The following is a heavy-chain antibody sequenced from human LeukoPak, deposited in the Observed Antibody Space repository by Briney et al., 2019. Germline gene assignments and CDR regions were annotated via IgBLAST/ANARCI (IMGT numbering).Heavy chain of an antibody. Sequence: GGSLRLSCAASGFTVSSNYMSWVREAPGKGLEWVSVIYSGGSTYYADSVKGRFTISRHNSQNTLYLQMNSLRAEDTAVYYCATPAHYCSGGSCYSNWGQGTLVTVSS. CDR1: GFTVSSNY. CDR2: IYSGGST. J-gene: IGHJ4*02. V-gene: IGHV3-53*04. D-gene: IGHD2-15*01. CDR3: ATPAHYCSGGSCYSN.